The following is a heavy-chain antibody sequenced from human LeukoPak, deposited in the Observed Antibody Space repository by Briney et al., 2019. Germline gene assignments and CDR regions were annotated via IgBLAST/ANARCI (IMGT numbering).Heavy chain of an antibody. CDR3: ARGVVPAAINWFDP. Sequence: PSETLSLTYTVSGGSISSHYWSWIRQPPGKGLEWIGYIYYSGSTNYNPSLKSRVTISVDTSKNQFSLKLSSVTAADTAVYYCARGVVPAAINWFDPWGQGTLVTVSS. CDR1: GGSISSHY. V-gene: IGHV4-59*11. J-gene: IGHJ5*02. D-gene: IGHD2-2*01. CDR2: IYYSGST.